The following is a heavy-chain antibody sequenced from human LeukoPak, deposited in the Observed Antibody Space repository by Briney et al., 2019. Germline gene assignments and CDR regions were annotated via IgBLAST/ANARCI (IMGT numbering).Heavy chain of an antibody. J-gene: IGHJ6*03. CDR3: ARSWGFWGHYYYYMDV. CDR2: INHSGST. CDR1: GGSFSGYY. V-gene: IGHV4-34*01. Sequence: SETLSLTCAVYGGSFSGYYWSWIRQPPGKGLEWIGEINHSGSTNYNPSLKSRVTISVDTSKNQFSLKLSSVTAADTAVYYCARSWGFWGHYYYYMDVWGKGTTVTVSS. D-gene: IGHD3-16*01.